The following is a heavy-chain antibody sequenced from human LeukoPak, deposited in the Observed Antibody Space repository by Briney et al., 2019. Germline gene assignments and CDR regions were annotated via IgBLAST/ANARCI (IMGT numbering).Heavy chain of an antibody. CDR2: ISYDGKT. J-gene: IGHJ4*02. CDR1: GASINSYS. CDR3: TKSYYAPFDC. D-gene: IGHD1-26*01. V-gene: IGHV4-59*01. Sequence: PSETLSLTCNVSGASINSYSWNWIRQPPGKGLEWIGYISYDGKTNYNPSLKSRLTLSVDTSKNQFSLNLNSVTTADTARYYCTKSYYAPFDCWGQGTLVTVTS.